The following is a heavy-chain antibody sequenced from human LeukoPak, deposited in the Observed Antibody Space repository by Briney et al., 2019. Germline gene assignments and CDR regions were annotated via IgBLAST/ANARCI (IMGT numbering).Heavy chain of an antibody. D-gene: IGHD2-21*02. Sequence: GGSLRLSCAASGFAFSIYSLNWVRQTPGKWLEWVSYITGGSNNILYADSVKGRFTISRDNAKNSLYLQMNSLRDEDTAVYYCATSRDWRVESWGRGIAVTVSS. CDR3: ATSRDWRVES. J-gene: IGHJ4*02. V-gene: IGHV3-48*02. CDR1: GFAFSIYS. CDR2: ITGGSNNI.